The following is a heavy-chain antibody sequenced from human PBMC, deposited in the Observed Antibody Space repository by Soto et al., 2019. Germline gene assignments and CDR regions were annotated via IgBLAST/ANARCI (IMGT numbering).Heavy chain of an antibody. Sequence: SETLSLTCAVYGGSFSGYYWSWIRQPPGKGLEWIGEINHSGSTNYNPSLKSRVTISVDTSKNQFSLKLSSVTAADTAVYYCARGGKYPHYYYYYYMDVWGKGTTVTVSS. D-gene: IGHD2-2*01. CDR2: INHSGST. CDR1: GGSFSGYY. V-gene: IGHV4-34*01. J-gene: IGHJ6*03. CDR3: ARGGKYPHYYYYYYMDV.